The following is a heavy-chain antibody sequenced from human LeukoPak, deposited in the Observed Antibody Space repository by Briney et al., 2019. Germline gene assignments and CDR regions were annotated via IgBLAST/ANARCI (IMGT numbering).Heavy chain of an antibody. D-gene: IGHD5-18*01. J-gene: IGHJ4*02. Sequence: ASVKASCKASGYTFPRYGISWVRQAPGQGLEWMGWISAYNGNTNYAQRVQGRVTMTTDTSTSTAYTELRSLRSDDTAVYYCARDVDTSMAYYFDCWGQGTLVTVSS. CDR1: GYTFPRYG. CDR3: ARDVDTSMAYYFDC. V-gene: IGHV1-18*01. CDR2: ISAYNGNT.